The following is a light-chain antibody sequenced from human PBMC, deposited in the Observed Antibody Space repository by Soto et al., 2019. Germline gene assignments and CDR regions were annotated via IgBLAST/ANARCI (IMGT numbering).Light chain of an antibody. J-gene: IGKJ1*01. Sequence: DIQMTQSPSTLSASVGDRVTITFRASQTISNWLAWYQQKPGKAPKLLIYDASILESGVPSRFSGSGSGTEFTLTISSLQPDDFAAYYCQHYSSYSSTFGQGTKVDIK. CDR1: QTISNW. CDR3: QHYSSYSST. CDR2: DAS. V-gene: IGKV1-5*01.